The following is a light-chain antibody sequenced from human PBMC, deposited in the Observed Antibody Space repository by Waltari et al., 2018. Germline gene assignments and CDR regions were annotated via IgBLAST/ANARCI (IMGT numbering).Light chain of an antibody. V-gene: IGKV3-20*01. CDR2: GAM. CDR3: QQYGSTPWT. Sequence: ENVLTQSPSTLSLSPGERVTLSCRASHSVSSRYLAWYQQKPGQAPRLLIYGAMNRATGIPDRFSGSGLATDFTFTISRLEHEDSAVYYCQQYGSTPWTFGQGTKVEIK. CDR1: HSVSSRY. J-gene: IGKJ1*01.